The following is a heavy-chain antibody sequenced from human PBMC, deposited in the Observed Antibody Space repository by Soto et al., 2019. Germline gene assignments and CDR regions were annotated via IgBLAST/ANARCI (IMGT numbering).Heavy chain of an antibody. CDR1: GFTFSSYA. CDR3: PKGLKAAAGKIWFDP. CDR2: ISGSGGRT. J-gene: IGHJ5*02. V-gene: IGHV3-23*01. Sequence: PGGSLRLSCAASGFTFSSYAINWVRQAPGKGLEWVSAISGSGGRTYFADSVKGRFTISRDNSKNTLYLQMNSLRAEDTAVYYCPKGLKAAAGKIWFDPWGQGTLVTVSS. D-gene: IGHD6-13*01.